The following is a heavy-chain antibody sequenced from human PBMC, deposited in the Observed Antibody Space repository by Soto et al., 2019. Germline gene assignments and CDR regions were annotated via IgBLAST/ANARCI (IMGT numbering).Heavy chain of an antibody. CDR3: ARGPSGSSSGRWFDP. J-gene: IGHJ5*02. CDR1: GYTFINYD. CDR2: VNPNSGNA. D-gene: IGHD2-2*01. Sequence: ASVKVSCKAAGYTFINYDINWVRQATGQGLEWMGWVNPNSGNAGYAQKFHGRVMMTRNTSITTAYMELSGLTSEDSAVYYCARGPSGSSSGRWFDPWGQGTVVTVSS. V-gene: IGHV1-8*01.